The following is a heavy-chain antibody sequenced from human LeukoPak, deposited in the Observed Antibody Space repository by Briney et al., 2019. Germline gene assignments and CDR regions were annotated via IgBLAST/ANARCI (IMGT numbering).Heavy chain of an antibody. J-gene: IGHJ4*02. CDR3: ARLQLWFSGVDY. D-gene: IGHD5-18*01. CDR1: GGSISSNNYY. V-gene: IGHV4-39*01. CDR2: IHYSGRI. Sequence: SETLSLTCTVSGGSISSNNYYWGCIRQPPGKGLEWIGAIHYSGRIYYNPSLKSRITISVDTSKNQFSLKLNSVTAADTSVYYCARLQLWFSGVDYWGQGTLVTVSS.